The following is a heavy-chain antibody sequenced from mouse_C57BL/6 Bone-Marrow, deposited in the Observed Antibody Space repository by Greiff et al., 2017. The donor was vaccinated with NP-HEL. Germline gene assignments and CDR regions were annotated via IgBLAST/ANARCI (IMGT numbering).Heavy chain of an antibody. V-gene: IGHV1-50*01. CDR1: GYTFTSYW. CDR3: ARQAMITRFFDY. J-gene: IGHJ2*01. D-gene: IGHD2-4*01. CDR2: IDPSDSHT. Sequence: QVQLQQPGAELVKPGASVKLSCKASGYTFTSYWMQWVKQRPGQGLEWIGEIDPSDSHTNYNQKFKGKATLTVDTSSSTAYMHLSSLTSEDSAVYYCARQAMITRFFDYWGQGTTLTVSS.